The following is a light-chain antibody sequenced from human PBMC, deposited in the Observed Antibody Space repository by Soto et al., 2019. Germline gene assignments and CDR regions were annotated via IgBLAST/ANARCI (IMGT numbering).Light chain of an antibody. CDR1: QSVSSN. CDR3: QQYNNWPPRT. CDR2: ETS. Sequence: EIVMTQSPATLSVSPGERVTLSCRASQSVSSNLAWYQQKPGQAPRLFIYETSSRVTGIPARFSASGSGTEFTLTISSLQSEDFAVYYCQQYNNWPPRTFGQGTKLEIK. J-gene: IGKJ2*01. V-gene: IGKV3-15*01.